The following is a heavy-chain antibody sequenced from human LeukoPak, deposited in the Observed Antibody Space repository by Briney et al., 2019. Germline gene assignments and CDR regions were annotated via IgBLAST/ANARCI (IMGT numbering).Heavy chain of an antibody. J-gene: IGHJ3*02. CDR2: IYYSGST. D-gene: IGHD6-25*01. V-gene: IGHV4-59*01. CDR3: ASRRAQRAFDI. Sequence: PSETLSLTCTVSGGSISSYYWSWIRQPPGKGLEWIGYIYYSGSTNYNPSLKSRVTISVDTSKNQFSLKLSSVTAADTAVYYCASRRAQRAFDIRGQGTMVTVSS. CDR1: GGSISSYY.